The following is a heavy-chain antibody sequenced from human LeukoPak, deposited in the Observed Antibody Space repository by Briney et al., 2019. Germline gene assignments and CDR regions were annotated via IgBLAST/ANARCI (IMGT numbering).Heavy chain of an antibody. D-gene: IGHD1-1*01. CDR2: IYYSGST. V-gene: IGHV4-30-4*01. J-gene: IGHJ4*02. CDR1: GGSISSGDYY. CDR3: ARNDRSGGVDY. Sequence: SETLSLTCTVSGGSISSGDYYWSWIRQPPGKGLEWIGYIYYSGSTYYNPSLKSRVTISVDTSKNQFSLKLSSVTAADTAVYYCARNDRSGGVDYWGQGTLVTVSS.